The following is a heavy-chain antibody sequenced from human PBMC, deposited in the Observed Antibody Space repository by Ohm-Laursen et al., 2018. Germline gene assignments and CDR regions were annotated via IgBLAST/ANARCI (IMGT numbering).Heavy chain of an antibody. D-gene: IGHD3-3*01. CDR1: GYTFTGYY. V-gene: IGHV1-2*02. Sequence: ASVKVSCKASGYTFTGYYMHWVRQAPGQGLEWMGWINPNSGGTNYAQKFQGRVTMTRDTSISTAYMELSRPRSDDTAVYYCASLTYYDFWSGYYSPLDYWGQGTLVTVSS. CDR3: ASLTYYDFWSGYYSPLDY. J-gene: IGHJ4*02. CDR2: INPNSGGT.